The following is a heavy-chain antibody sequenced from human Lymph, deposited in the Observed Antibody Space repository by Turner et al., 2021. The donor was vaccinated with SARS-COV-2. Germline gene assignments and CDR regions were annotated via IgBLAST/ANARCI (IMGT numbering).Heavy chain of an antibody. CDR2: MYYSGRT. Sequence: QLQLQESGPGQVKPSETLSLTCTVSGGPISSSRYDWGGTRQPPGKGLEGIGSMYYSGRTDYNPARKSRVTISVDKTKNQLTLKLSSVTAADTSVYYCARRRQWLVHWYFDLWGRGTLVTVSS. J-gene: IGHJ2*01. CDR1: GGPISSSRYD. V-gene: IGHV4-39*01. D-gene: IGHD6-19*01. CDR3: ARRRQWLVHWYFDL.